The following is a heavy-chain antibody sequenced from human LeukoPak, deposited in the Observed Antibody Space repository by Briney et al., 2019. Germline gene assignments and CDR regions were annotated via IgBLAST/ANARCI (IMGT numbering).Heavy chain of an antibody. D-gene: IGHD3-22*01. CDR3: ARRDYYDSSGYGY. CDR1: GGSISSYY. CDR2: IYYSGST. V-gene: IGHV4-59*08. J-gene: IGHJ4*02. Sequence: PSETLSLTCTVSGGSISSYYWSWIRQPPGKGLEWLGYIYYSGSTNYNPSLKSRVTISVDTSKNQFSLKLSSVTAADTAVYYCARRDYYDSSGYGYWGQGTLVTVSS.